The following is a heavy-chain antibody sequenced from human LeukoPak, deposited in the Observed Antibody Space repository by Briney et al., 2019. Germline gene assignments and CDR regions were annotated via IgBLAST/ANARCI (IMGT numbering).Heavy chain of an antibody. V-gene: IGHV3-23*01. CDR1: GFTLTSYA. CDR2: ISSSVGST. CDR3: AKDLSCGWYPYYFDF. Sequence: GGSLRLSCAASGFTLTSYAMRWVRQAPGKGLEWVSSISSSVGSTYYADSVKGRFTISRDSSKNTLYLQMNSLRAEDTAVYYCAKDLSCGWYPYYFDFWGRGTLVTVSS. D-gene: IGHD6-19*01. J-gene: IGHJ4*02.